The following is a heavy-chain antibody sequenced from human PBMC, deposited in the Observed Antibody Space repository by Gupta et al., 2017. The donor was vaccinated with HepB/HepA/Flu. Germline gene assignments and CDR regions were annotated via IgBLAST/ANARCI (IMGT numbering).Heavy chain of an antibody. Sequence: QVQLVQSGAEVKKPGASVKVSCKASGYTFTSYDINWVRQATGQGLEWMGWMNPNIGNTGFVQKFQGIVTMTRNTSIGTVYMELSSLRSEDTAVYYCARDSCSGGSCYYPYGMDVWGQGTTVTVSS. CDR1: GYTFTSYD. CDR2: MNPNIGNT. J-gene: IGHJ6*02. D-gene: IGHD2-15*01. V-gene: IGHV1-8*01. CDR3: ARDSCSGGSCYYPYGMDV.